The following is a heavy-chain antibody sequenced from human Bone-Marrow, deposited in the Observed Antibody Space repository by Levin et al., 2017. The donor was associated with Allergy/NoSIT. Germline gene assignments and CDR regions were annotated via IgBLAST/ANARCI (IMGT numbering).Heavy chain of an antibody. D-gene: IGHD3-22*01. V-gene: IGHV3-7*01. J-gene: IGHJ4*02. Sequence: LSLTCAASGFTFSSSWMTWVRQAPGEGLEWVANIKQDGSEKYYVDSVKGRFTISRDNAKNSLYLQMNSLRAEDTAVYYCARWETSYDSSGYYNGLIDYWGQGTLVTVSS. CDR1: GFTFSSSW. CDR2: IKQDGSEK. CDR3: ARWETSYDSSGYYNGLIDY.